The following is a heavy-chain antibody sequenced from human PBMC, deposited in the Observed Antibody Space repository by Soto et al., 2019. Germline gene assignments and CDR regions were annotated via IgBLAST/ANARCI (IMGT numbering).Heavy chain of an antibody. Sequence: GGALRLSCAVPGFTFSSYAMSWVRQAPGKGLQWVSTISGNGVSTYYVDSVKGRFTISRDNSKKTLYLQMNSLRAEDTAVYYCAKGTGTFDYWGQGTLVTVSS. V-gene: IGHV3-23*01. CDR2: ISGNGVST. CDR1: GFTFSSYA. D-gene: IGHD3-9*01. CDR3: AKGTGTFDY. J-gene: IGHJ4*02.